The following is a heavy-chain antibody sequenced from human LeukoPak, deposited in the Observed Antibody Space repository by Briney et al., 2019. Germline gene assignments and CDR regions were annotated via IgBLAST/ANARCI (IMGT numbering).Heavy chain of an antibody. V-gene: IGHV3-30*02. CDR3: ANGDYYDSSGPFDY. CDR2: IRYDGSRK. CDR1: GFIFSNYA. Sequence: GGSLRLSCAASGFIFSNYAMHWVRQAAGKGLEWVVYIRYDGSRKYYADSVNGRFTISRDNSKNTLYLQVHNLRGEDTAVYYCANGDYYDSSGPFDYWGQGTLVTVSS. D-gene: IGHD3-22*01. J-gene: IGHJ4*02.